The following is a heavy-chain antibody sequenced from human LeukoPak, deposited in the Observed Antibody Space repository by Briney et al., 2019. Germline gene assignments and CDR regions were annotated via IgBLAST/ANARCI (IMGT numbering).Heavy chain of an antibody. J-gene: IGHJ2*01. CDR2: INSDGSST. CDR3: FLPSIAAAGLWYFDL. Sequence: GGSLRLSCAASGFTFSSYWMHWVRQAPGKGLVWVSRINSDGSSTSYADSVKGRFTISRDSAKNTLYLQMNSLRAEDTAVYYCFLPSIAAAGLWYFDLWGRGTLVTVSS. V-gene: IGHV3-74*01. CDR1: GFTFSSYW. D-gene: IGHD6-13*01.